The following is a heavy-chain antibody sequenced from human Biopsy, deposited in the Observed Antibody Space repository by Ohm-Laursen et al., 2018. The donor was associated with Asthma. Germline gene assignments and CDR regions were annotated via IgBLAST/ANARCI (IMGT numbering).Heavy chain of an antibody. J-gene: IGHJ1*01. D-gene: IGHD3-3*02. CDR1: GFTFSDYC. Sequence: GSLRLSCSASGFTFSDYCMSWVRQVPGKGLEWVANIKHDGSEKNHVDSLKGRFTISRDNAKNSLYLQMNSLRAEDTAVYYCARTFHFWSPYHAEHYQLWGQGTLVTVSS. CDR3: ARTFHFWSPYHAEHYQL. CDR2: IKHDGSEK. V-gene: IGHV3-7*01.